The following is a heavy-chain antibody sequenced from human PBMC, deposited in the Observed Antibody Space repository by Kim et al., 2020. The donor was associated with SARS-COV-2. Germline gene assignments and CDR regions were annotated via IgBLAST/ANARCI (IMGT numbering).Heavy chain of an antibody. CDR2: INHSGST. D-gene: IGHD2-2*01. CDR3: ARRLGYCSSTSCYGGGRGMDV. CDR1: GGSFSGYY. Sequence: SETLSLTCAVYGGSFSGYYWSWIRQPPGKGLEWIGEINHSGSTNYNPSLKSRVTISVDTSKNQFSLKLSSVTAADTAVYYCARRLGYCSSTSCYGGGRGMDVWGQGTTVTVSS. V-gene: IGHV4-34*01. J-gene: IGHJ6*02.